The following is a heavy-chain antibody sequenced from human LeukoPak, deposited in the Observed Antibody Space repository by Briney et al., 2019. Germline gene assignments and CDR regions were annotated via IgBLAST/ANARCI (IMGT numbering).Heavy chain of an antibody. V-gene: IGHV4-59*01. CDR2: IYYSGST. D-gene: IGHD6-13*01. J-gene: IGHJ3*02. Sequence: KSSETLSLTCTVSGGSISSYYWSWIRQPPGKGLEWIGYIYYSGSTNYNPSLKSRVTISVDTSKNQFSLKLSSVAAADTAVYYCARSGAAGPNDAFDIWGQGTMVTVSS. CDR1: GGSISSYY. CDR3: ARSGAAGPNDAFDI.